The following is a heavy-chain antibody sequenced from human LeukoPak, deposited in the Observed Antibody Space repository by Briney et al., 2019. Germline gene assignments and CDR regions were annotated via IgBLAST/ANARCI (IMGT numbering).Heavy chain of an antibody. V-gene: IGHV1-2*02. CDR2: INPNSGGT. J-gene: IGHJ4*02. CDR3: ARESYQWFGELALFDY. CDR1: GYTITGYY. D-gene: IGHD3-10*01. Sequence: ASVKVSCKASGYTITGYYMHWVRQAPGQGLEWMGWINPNSGGTNNAQKFQGRVTMTRDTSISTAYMELSRLRSDDTAVYYCARESYQWFGELALFDYWGQGTLVTVSS.